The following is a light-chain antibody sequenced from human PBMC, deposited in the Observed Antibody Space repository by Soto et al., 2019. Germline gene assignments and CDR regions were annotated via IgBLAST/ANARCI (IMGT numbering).Light chain of an antibody. CDR3: QQYNIYPLT. CDR2: AAS. J-gene: IGKJ4*01. Sequence: DVQMTQSPSSLSVSVGDRVTITCRASQDINTWLAWYQQKAEKAPKSLIYAASSLQTGVPSRFSGSQSGTDFTLTISSLQPEDSATYYCQQYNIYPLTFGGGTKVEIK. V-gene: IGKV1D-16*01. CDR1: QDINTW.